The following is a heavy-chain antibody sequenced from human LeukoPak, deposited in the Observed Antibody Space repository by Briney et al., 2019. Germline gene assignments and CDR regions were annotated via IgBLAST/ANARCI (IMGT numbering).Heavy chain of an antibody. CDR3: VRGTGY. Sequence: GGSLRLSCSVSGFTFSTYVMHWVGQAPGKGLEYVSAISSNRDNTYYADSVKGRFTISRDNSKNTLYLQMSSLRADDTAVYYCVRGTGYWGQGTLVTVSS. CDR2: ISSNRDNT. J-gene: IGHJ4*02. CDR1: GFTFSTYV. V-gene: IGHV3-64D*06.